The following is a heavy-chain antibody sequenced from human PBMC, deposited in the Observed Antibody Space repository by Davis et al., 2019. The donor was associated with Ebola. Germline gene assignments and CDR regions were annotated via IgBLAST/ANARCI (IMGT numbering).Heavy chain of an antibody. CDR2: IIPILGIA. CDR1: GYTFTSYG. D-gene: IGHD1-14*01. Sequence: SVKVSCKASGYTFTSYGISWVRQAPGQGLEWMGRIIPILGIANYAQKFQGRVTITADKSTSTAYMELSSLRSEDTAVYYCARAGMYNWFDPWGQGTLVTVSS. J-gene: IGHJ5*02. CDR3: ARAGMYNWFDP. V-gene: IGHV1-69*04.